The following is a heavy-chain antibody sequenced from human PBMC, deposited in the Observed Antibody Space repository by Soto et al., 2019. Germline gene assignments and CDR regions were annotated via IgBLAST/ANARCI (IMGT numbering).Heavy chain of an antibody. Sequence: ASVKVSCKASGYTFTTYGISWVRQAPGQGLEWMGWISAYHGNTNYAQKFQGSVTMTTDTSTNTAYMELRSLTSDDTAIYYCVRGTYYYNGYPLDLWGQGTMVTVSS. CDR3: VRGTYYYNGYPLDL. D-gene: IGHD3-22*01. J-gene: IGHJ5*02. V-gene: IGHV1-18*04. CDR1: GYTFTTYG. CDR2: ISAYHGNT.